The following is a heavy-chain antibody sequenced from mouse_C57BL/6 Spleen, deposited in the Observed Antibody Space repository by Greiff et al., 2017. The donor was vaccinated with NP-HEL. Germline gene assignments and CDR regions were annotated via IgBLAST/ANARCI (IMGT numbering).Heavy chain of an antibody. D-gene: IGHD2-5*01. CDR3: ARSLLYYSISYYFDY. V-gene: IGHV14-3*01. J-gene: IGHJ2*01. CDR1: GFNIKNTY. CDR2: IDPANGNT. Sequence: EVQGVESVAELVRPGASVKLSCTASGFNIKNTYMHWVKQRPEQGLEWIGRIDPANGNTKYAPKFQGKATITADTSSNTAYLQLSSLTSEDTAIYYCARSLLYYSISYYFDYWGQGTTLTVSS.